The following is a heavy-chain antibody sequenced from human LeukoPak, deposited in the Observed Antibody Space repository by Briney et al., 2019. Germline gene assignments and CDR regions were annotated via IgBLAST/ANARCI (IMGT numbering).Heavy chain of an antibody. CDR3: ARDQAHYYGSGSYKFYYYYGMDV. D-gene: IGHD3-10*01. Sequence: GGSLRLSCAASGFTVSSNYMSWVRQAPGKGLEWVSVIYSGGSTYYADSVKGRFTISRDNSKNTLYLQMNSLRAEDTAVYYRARDQAHYYGSGSYKFYYYYGMDVWGQGTTVTVSS. V-gene: IGHV3-66*01. CDR1: GFTVSSNY. CDR2: IYSGGST. J-gene: IGHJ6*02.